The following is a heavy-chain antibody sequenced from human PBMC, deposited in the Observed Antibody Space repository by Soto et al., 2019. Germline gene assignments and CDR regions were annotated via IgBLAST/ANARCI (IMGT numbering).Heavy chain of an antibody. CDR1: GYTFTSYY. Sequence: QVQLVQSGAEVKKPGASVKVSCKASGYTFTSYYMHWVRQAPGQELEWMGIINPSGGSTSYAQKFQGRVTMTRDTSTSTVYMELSSLRSEDTAVYYCARDLRLIAVAYTGDFDYWGQGTLVTVSS. J-gene: IGHJ4*02. D-gene: IGHD6-19*01. V-gene: IGHV1-46*01. CDR2: INPSGGST. CDR3: ARDLRLIAVAYTGDFDY.